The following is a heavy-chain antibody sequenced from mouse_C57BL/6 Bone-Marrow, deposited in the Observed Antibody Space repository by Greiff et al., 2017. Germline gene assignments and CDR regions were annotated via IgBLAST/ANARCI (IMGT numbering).Heavy chain of an antibody. J-gene: IGHJ2*01. CDR1: CYTFTSYG. V-gene: IGHV1-81*01. D-gene: IGHD1-1*01. CDR2: VYPRSGNT. CDR3: ARVYYYGSSDYFVY. Sequence: QVQLKQSGAELSGPGASVKLSCKASCYTFTSYGISWVEPRTGQGLGGIGEVYPRSGNTYYNEKFKGKATLTADKSSRTAYMELRSLTSEDSAVYFCARVYYYGSSDYFVYWGQGTTLTVLS.